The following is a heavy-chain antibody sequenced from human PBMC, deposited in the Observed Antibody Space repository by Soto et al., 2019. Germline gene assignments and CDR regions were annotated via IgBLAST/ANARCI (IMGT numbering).Heavy chain of an antibody. CDR1: GGPFTNYY. V-gene: IGHV4-59*01. CDR2: IYYNATT. Sequence: PSETLSRTCPVSGGPFTNYYWSWIRQPPGKGLEWIGYIYYNATTNYNPSLNSRVTMSVDTPKNQFSLNLTSVTAADTAVYYCARALRGDYWGQGPLVTVSS. CDR3: ARALRGDY. J-gene: IGHJ4*02. D-gene: IGHD3-10*01.